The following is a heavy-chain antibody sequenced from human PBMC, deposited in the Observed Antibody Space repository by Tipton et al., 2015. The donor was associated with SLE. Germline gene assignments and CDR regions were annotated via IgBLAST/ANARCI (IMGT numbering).Heavy chain of an antibody. V-gene: IGHV4-61*08. CDR3: ARDRTGGGAFDI. CDR2: IYYSGST. CDR1: GGSISSGDYY. D-gene: IGHD1-14*01. Sequence: TLSLTCTVSGGSISSGDYYWSWIRQPPGKGLEWIGYIYYSGSTNYNPSLKSRVTISVDTSKNQFSLKLSSVTAADTAVYYCARDRTGGGAFDIWGQGTMVTVSS. J-gene: IGHJ3*02.